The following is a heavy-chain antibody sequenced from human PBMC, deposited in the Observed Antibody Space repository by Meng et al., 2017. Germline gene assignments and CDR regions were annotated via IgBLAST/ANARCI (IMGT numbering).Heavy chain of an antibody. J-gene: IGHJ4*02. CDR2: IIPIFGTA. V-gene: IGHV1-69*01. CDR3: ARDDYSNYLPFDY. Sequence: GQLVQSGAEGKKPGSSVKVSCKASRGTFSSYAISWVRQAPGQGLEWMGGIIPIFGTANYAQKFQGRVTITADESTSTAYMELSSLRSEDTAVYYCARDDYSNYLPFDYWGQGTLVTVSS. CDR1: RGTFSSYA. D-gene: IGHD4-11*01.